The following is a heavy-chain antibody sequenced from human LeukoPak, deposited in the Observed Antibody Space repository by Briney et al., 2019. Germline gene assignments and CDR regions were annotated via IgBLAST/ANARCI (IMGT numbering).Heavy chain of an antibody. CDR2: IYHSGST. V-gene: IGHV4-4*02. J-gene: IGHJ3*02. CDR1: GGSISSSNW. CDR3: ARDGSYYDSSGYHRGAFDI. D-gene: IGHD3-22*01. Sequence: PSETLSLTCAVSGGSISSSNWWSWVRQPPGKGLEWIGEIYHSGSTNFNPSLKTRVTISLDTSKNQFSLKLSSVTAADTAVYYCARDGSYYDSSGYHRGAFDIWGQGTMVTVSS.